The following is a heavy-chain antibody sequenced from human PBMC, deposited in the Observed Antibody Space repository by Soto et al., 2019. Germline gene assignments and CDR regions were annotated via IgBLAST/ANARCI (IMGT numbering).Heavy chain of an antibody. Sequence: GASVKGSCKDSGGTFSSYAISWVRQAPGQGLEWMGGIIPIFGTANYAQKFQGRVTITADESTSTAYMELSSLRSEDTAVYYCASLPSETYYGSGSYLSNWFDPWGQGTLVTVSS. CDR1: GGTFSSYA. CDR2: IIPIFGTA. J-gene: IGHJ5*02. D-gene: IGHD3-10*01. CDR3: ASLPSETYYGSGSYLSNWFDP. V-gene: IGHV1-69*13.